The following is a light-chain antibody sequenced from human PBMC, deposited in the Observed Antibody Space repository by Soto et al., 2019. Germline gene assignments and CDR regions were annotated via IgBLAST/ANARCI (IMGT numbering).Light chain of an antibody. CDR3: QQYGSSPPIT. J-gene: IGKJ5*01. Sequence: EIVLTQSPGTLSLSPVGRATLSWRASQSVSSSYLAWYQQKPGQAPRLLIYGASSRATVIPDRFSGSGSGTDFTLTISRLEPEDFAVYYCQQYGSSPPITFGQGTRLEIK. V-gene: IGKV3-20*01. CDR2: GAS. CDR1: QSVSSSY.